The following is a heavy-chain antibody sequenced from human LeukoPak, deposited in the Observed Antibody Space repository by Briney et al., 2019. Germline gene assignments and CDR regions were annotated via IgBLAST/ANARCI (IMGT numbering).Heavy chain of an antibody. J-gene: IGHJ5*02. Sequence: GGSLRLSCAASGFTVSSNYMSWVRQAPGKGLEWVSVIYSGGSTYYADSVKGRFTISRDNSKNTLYLQMNSLRAEDTAVYYCAKDRAAAGTRDWFDPWGQGTLVTVSS. CDR3: AKDRAAAGTRDWFDP. CDR1: GFTVSSNY. D-gene: IGHD6-13*01. CDR2: IYSGGST. V-gene: IGHV3-53*01.